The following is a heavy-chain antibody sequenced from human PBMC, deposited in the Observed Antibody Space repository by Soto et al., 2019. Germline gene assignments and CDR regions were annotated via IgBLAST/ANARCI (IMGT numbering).Heavy chain of an antibody. V-gene: IGHV6-1*01. CDR2: TYYRSRWYN. D-gene: IGHD3-9*01. CDR3: ARDHTFYDKLPGYSRNLFDP. J-gene: IGHJ5*02. CDR1: GDSVSSNSAA. Sequence: PAQTLSLTCSISGDSVSSNSAAWNCIRQSPSRGLEWLGRTYYRSRWYNDYAVSVKSRITINPDTSKNQFSLQLKSVTPDDTAVYYCARDHTFYDKLPGYSRNLFDPWGQGTLDTVSS.